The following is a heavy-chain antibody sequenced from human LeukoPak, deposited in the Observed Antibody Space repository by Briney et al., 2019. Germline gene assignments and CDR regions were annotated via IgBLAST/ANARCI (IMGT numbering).Heavy chain of an antibody. CDR2: IYYSGST. CDR3: ARSGPYGDFDY. D-gene: IGHD4-17*01. J-gene: IGHJ4*02. Sequence: SETLSLTCTVSGGSISSGGYYWSWIRQHPGKGLEWIGYIYYSGSTNYNPSLKSRVTISVDTSKNQFSLKLSSVTAADTAVYYCARSGPYGDFDYWGQGTLVTVSS. CDR1: GGSISSGGYY. V-gene: IGHV4-61*08.